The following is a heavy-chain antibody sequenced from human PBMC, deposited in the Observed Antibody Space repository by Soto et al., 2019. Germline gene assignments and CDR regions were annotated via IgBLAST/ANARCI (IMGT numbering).Heavy chain of an antibody. CDR1: GGSISSYY. Sequence: QVQLQESGPGLVKPSETLSLTCTVSGGSISSYYWSWIRQPPGKGLEWIGYIYYSGSTNYNPSLKSRVTISVDTSKNQFSLKLSSVTAADTAVYYCARVDYYDSSGSQPYDAFDIWGQGTMVTVSS. J-gene: IGHJ3*02. CDR2: IYYSGST. V-gene: IGHV4-59*01. D-gene: IGHD3-22*01. CDR3: ARVDYYDSSGSQPYDAFDI.